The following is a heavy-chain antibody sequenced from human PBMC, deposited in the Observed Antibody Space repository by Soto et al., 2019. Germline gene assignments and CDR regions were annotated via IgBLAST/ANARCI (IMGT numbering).Heavy chain of an antibody. V-gene: IGHV3-15*07. Sequence: GGSLRLSCAASGFTFSNAWMNWVRQAPGKGLEWVGRIKSKTDGGTTDYAAPVKGRFTISRDDSKNTLYLQMNSLKTEDTAVYYCTTAGERELVRGVIITLDYWGQGTLVTVSS. J-gene: IGHJ4*02. D-gene: IGHD3-10*01. CDR2: IKSKTDGGTT. CDR3: TTAGERELVRGVIITLDY. CDR1: GFTFSNAW.